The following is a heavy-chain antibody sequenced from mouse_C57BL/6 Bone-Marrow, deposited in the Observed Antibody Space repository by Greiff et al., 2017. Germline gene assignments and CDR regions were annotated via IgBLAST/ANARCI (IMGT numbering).Heavy chain of an antibody. V-gene: IGHV7-1*01. Sequence: EVKVVESGGGLVQSGRSLRLSCATSGFTFSDFYMEWVRQAPGQGLEWIAASRNKANDYTTEYSASVKGRFIVSRDTSQSILYLQMNALRAEDTAIYYWARDPITTVVGPYAMDYWGQGTSVTVSS. CDR3: ARDPITTVVGPYAMDY. D-gene: IGHD1-1*01. J-gene: IGHJ4*01. CDR1: GFTFSDFY. CDR2: SRNKANDYTT.